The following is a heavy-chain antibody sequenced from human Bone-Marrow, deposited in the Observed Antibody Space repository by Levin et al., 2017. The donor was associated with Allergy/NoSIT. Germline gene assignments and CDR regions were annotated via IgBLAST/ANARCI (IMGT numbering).Heavy chain of an antibody. CDR2: ISISSYT. Sequence: PGGSLRLSCAASGFTFSDYYMSWIRQAPGKGLEWVSYISISSYTNYADSVKGRFTISRDNAKNSLYLQMNSLRAEDTAVYYCARGGYQLLSAAFDIWGQGTMVTVSS. J-gene: IGHJ3*02. D-gene: IGHD2-2*01. CDR1: GFTFSDYY. CDR3: ARGGYQLLSAAFDI. V-gene: IGHV3-11*06.